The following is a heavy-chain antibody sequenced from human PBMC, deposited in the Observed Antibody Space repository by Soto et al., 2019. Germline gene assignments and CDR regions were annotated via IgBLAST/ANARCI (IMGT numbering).Heavy chain of an antibody. D-gene: IGHD2-2*01. CDR1: GGTFGSYA. J-gene: IGHJ6*02. CDR2: IIPIPGTA. V-gene: IGHV1-69*01. Sequence: QVQLVQSGAEVKKPGSSVKVSCKASGGTFGSYAISWVRQAPGQGLEWMGGIIPIPGTANYARKFQGRVTIAADESRSTAYMELSSLRSEDTAVYYCARAQGSSTSLEIYYYYYYGMDVWGQGTTVTVSS. CDR3: ARAQGSSTSLEIYYYYYYGMDV.